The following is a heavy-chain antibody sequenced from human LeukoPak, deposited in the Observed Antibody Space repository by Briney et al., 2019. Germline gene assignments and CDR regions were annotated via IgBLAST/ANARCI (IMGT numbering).Heavy chain of an antibody. V-gene: IGHV3-30*02. D-gene: IGHD3-10*01. Sequence: GGSLRLSCAASGFTFSDYYMSWIRQAPGKGLEWVAFIRYDGSNKYYADSVKGRFTISRDNSKNTLYLQMNSLRAEDTAVYYCASAGDSTEILLWFGELVGGIDYWGQGTLVTVSS. CDR3: ASAGDSTEILLWFGELVGGIDY. CDR2: IRYDGSNK. J-gene: IGHJ4*02. CDR1: GFTFSDYY.